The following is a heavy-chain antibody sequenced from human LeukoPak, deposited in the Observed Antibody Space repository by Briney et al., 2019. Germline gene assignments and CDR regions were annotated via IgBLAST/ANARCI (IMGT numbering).Heavy chain of an antibody. CDR3: AGWGLSVGALDG. D-gene: IGHD1-26*01. J-gene: IGHJ4*02. CDR1: GGTFSSYA. V-gene: IGHV1-69*05. CDR2: IIPIFGTA. Sequence: SVKVSCKASGGTFSSYAISWVRQAPGQGLEWMGRIIPIFGTANYAQKFQGRVTITTDESTSTAYMELSSLRCEDTAVHYCAGWGLSVGALDGRGQGTLGTLPS.